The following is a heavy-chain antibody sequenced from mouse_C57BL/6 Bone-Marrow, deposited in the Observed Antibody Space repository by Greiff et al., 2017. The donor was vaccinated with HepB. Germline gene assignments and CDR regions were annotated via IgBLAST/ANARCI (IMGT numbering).Heavy chain of an antibody. CDR2: SRNKANDYTT. CDR1: GFTFSDFY. Sequence: EVQRVESGGGLVQSGRSLRLSCATSGFTFSDFYMEWVRQAPGKGLEWIAASRNKANDYTTEYSASVKGRFIVSRDTSQSILYLQMNALRAEDTAIYYCARANAMDYWGQGTSVTVSS. CDR3: ARANAMDY. J-gene: IGHJ4*01. V-gene: IGHV7-1*01.